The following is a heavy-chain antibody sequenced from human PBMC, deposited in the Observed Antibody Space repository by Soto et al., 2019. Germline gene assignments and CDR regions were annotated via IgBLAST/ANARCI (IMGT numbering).Heavy chain of an antibody. CDR2: IKSKTDGGTT. J-gene: IGHJ3*02. CDR1: GFTFSNAW. CDR3: TTEGARVLTGYLNDAFDI. D-gene: IGHD3-9*01. Sequence: GGSLRLSCAASGFTFSNAWMNWVHQAPGKGLEWVGRIKSKTDGGTTDYAAPVKGRFTISRDDSKNTLYLQMNSLKTEDTAVYYCTTEGARVLTGYLNDAFDIWGQGTMVTVSS. V-gene: IGHV3-15*07.